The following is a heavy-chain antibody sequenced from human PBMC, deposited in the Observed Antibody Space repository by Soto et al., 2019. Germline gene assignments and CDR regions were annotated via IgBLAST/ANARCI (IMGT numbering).Heavy chain of an antibody. D-gene: IGHD3-10*01. J-gene: IGHJ6*02. CDR2: ISRSSTGI. V-gene: IGHV3-48*02. CDR1: GFTFSLYS. Sequence: EVQLVESGGGLVQPGGSLRLSCAASGFTFSLYSMSWVRQAPGKGLEWVSYISRSSTGIHYADSVKGRYTISRDEATNTMHLQMHSLRDGDTAVYYCARAVTWGLDVWGQGTTVSIS. CDR3: ARAVTWGLDV.